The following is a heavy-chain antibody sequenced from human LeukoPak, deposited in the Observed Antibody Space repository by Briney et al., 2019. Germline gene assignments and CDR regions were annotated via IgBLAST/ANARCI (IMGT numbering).Heavy chain of an antibody. D-gene: IGHD3-9*01. J-gene: IGHJ4*02. CDR3: AREAYYDILTGYLLLDY. Sequence: PSETLSLTCAVSGGSISSSNWWSWVRQPPGKGLEWIGEIYHSGSTNYNPSLKSRVTISVDKSKNQFSLRLSSVTAADTAVYYCAREAYYDILTGYLLLDYWGQGTLVTVSS. CDR2: IYHSGST. CDR1: GGSISSSNW. V-gene: IGHV4-4*02.